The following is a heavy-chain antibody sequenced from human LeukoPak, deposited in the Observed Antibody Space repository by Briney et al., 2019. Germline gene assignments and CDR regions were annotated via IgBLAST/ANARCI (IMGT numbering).Heavy chain of an antibody. J-gene: IGHJ6*03. CDR2: ISSSGSTI. CDR3: ARKGSGRVVPYYYYMDV. V-gene: IGHV3-48*04. D-gene: IGHD2-15*01. Sequence: GGSLRLSCAASGFTFSRYSMNWVRQAPGKGLEWVSYISSSGSTIYYADSVKGRFTISRDNAKNSLYLQMNSLRAEDTAVYYCARKGSGRVVPYYYYMDVWGKGTTVTVSS. CDR1: GFTFSRYS.